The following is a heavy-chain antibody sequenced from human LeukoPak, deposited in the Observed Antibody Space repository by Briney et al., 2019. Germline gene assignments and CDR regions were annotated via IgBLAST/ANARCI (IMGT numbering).Heavy chain of an antibody. D-gene: IGHD3-10*01. J-gene: IGHJ4*02. Sequence: ASVTVSCKASGYTFTSYGISWVRQAPGQGLEWMGWISAYNGNTNYAQTLQGRVTMTTDTSTSTAYMELRSLRSDDTAVYYCAKCQFLWFRKRTGSFDFWGQGTLVTVSS. CDR1: GYTFTSYG. CDR2: ISAYNGNT. CDR3: AKCQFLWFRKRTGSFDF. V-gene: IGHV1-18*01.